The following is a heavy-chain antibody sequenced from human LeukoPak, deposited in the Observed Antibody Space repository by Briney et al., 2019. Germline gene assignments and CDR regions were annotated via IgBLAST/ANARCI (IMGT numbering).Heavy chain of an antibody. CDR2: VGGSGRYP. V-gene: IGHV3-23*01. D-gene: IGHD3-10*01. CDR3: AKGGLSRNDAFDI. J-gene: IGHJ3*02. CDR1: GFTLSSYA. Sequence: GGSLRLSCAASGFTLSSYAMGWVRQAPGKGLEWVSGVGGSGRYPHSADSVKGRFNISRDNSKNTLYLQMNSLRVEDTALYYCAKGGLSRNDAFDIWGQGTMVTVPS.